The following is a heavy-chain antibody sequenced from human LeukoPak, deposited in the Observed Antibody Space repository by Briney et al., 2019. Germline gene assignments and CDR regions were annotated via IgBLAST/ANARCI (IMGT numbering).Heavy chain of an antibody. D-gene: IGHD2-15*01. CDR3: ARDGGPCGGGSCYPPYYYGMDV. CDR1: GFTFSSYS. Sequence: GGSLRLSCAASGFTFSSYSMNWVRQAPGKGLEWVSYISSSRSTIYYADSVEGRFTISRDNAKNSLYLQMNSLRDEDTAVYYCARDGGPCGGGSCYPPYYYGMDVWGQGTTVTVSS. J-gene: IGHJ6*02. V-gene: IGHV3-48*02. CDR2: ISSSRSTI.